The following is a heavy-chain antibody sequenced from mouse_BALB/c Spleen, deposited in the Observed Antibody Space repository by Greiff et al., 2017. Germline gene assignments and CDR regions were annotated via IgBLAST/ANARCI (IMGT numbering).Heavy chain of an antibody. CDR1: GFTFSSFG. Sequence: EVKLMESGGGLVQPGGSRKLSCAASGFTFSSFGMHWVRQAPEKGLEWVAYISSGSSTIYYADTVKGRFTISRDNPKNTLFLQMTSLRSEDTAMYYCARSRVPSAMDYWGQGTSVTVSS. J-gene: IGHJ4*01. D-gene: IGHD2-14*01. CDR2: ISSGSSTI. CDR3: ARSRVPSAMDY. V-gene: IGHV5-17*02.